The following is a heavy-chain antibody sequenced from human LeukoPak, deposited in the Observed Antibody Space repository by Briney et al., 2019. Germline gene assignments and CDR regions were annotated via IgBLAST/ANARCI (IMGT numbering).Heavy chain of an antibody. J-gene: IGHJ6*02. CDR2: INPSGGST. CDR3: ARGDGYYGMDV. D-gene: IGHD2-21*02. Sequence: ASVKVSCKASGYTFTSYYIHWVRQAPGQGLEWMGIINPSGGSTSYAQKFQGRVTMTRDTSTSTAYMELSRLRSDDTAVYYCARGDGYYGMDVWGQGTTVTVSS. V-gene: IGHV1-46*01. CDR1: GYTFTSYY.